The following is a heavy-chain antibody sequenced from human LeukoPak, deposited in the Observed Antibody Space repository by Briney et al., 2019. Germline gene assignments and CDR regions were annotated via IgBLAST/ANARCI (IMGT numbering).Heavy chain of an antibody. Sequence: GESLKISCKGSGYSFSNYWIGRVRKMPGKGLEWMGIIYPGDSDTRYSPSFQGRVTISADKSISTAYLQWSSLKASDTAMYYCAILKDGVSYYGMDVWGQGTAVTVSS. J-gene: IGHJ6*02. D-gene: IGHD2-8*01. V-gene: IGHV5-51*01. CDR2: IYPGDSDT. CDR3: AILKDGVSYYGMDV. CDR1: GYSFSNYW.